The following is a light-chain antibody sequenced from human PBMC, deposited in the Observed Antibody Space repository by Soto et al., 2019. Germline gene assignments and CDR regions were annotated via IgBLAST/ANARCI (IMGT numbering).Light chain of an antibody. CDR1: SSDVGGYNY. CDR2: DVN. CDR3: CSYAGSYTVV. J-gene: IGLJ2*01. V-gene: IGLV2-11*01. Sequence: QSALTQPRSVSGSPGQSVTISCTGTSSDVGGYNYVSWYQQHPGKAPKLMIYDVNKRPSGVPDRFSGSKSGNTASLTISGVPAEYEADYYCCSYAGSYTVVFGGGTKLTVL.